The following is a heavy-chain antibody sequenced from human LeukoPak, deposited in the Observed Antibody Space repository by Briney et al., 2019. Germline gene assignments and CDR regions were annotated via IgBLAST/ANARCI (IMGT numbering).Heavy chain of an antibody. CDR2: IHHSGDT. Sequence: SETLSLICSVSGDSIGSHHYWGWIRQPPGKGLEWIGNIHHSGDTFYNPSFKSRITMSVDTSKNQFSLKLSSVTAADTAVYYCARQYCGGDCYNNWFDPWGQGTLVTVSS. J-gene: IGHJ5*02. D-gene: IGHD2-21*02. CDR1: GDSIGSHHY. CDR3: ARQYCGGDCYNNWFDP. V-gene: IGHV4-38-2*01.